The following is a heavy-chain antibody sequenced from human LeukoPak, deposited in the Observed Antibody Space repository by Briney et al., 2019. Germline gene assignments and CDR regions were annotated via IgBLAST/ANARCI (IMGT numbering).Heavy chain of an antibody. CDR1: GFTFSDYW. V-gene: IGHV3-7*01. D-gene: IGHD2-2*01. J-gene: IGHJ4*02. CDR2: IKQDGSAK. Sequence: GSLRLSCTASGFTFSDYWMTWVRQAPGMGLEWVANIKQDGSAKYYVDSVKGRFTISRDNAKNSLYLQMDSLRVEDTATYYCARWRGSTSERSDYWGQGTLVTVSS. CDR3: ARWRGSTSERSDY.